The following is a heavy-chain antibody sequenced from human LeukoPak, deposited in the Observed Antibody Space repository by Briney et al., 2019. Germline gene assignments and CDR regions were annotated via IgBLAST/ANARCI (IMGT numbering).Heavy chain of an antibody. V-gene: IGHV4-34*01. Sequence: PSETLSLTCAVYTGSLCGDYWSWIRQPPGKGREWIGEINHSGYTNYNPSLESRVTISVDTSKNQFSLKLSSVTAADSAVYYCARGFGNVRGVIWGQGTLVTVSS. CDR3: ARGFGNVRGVI. CDR2: INHSGYT. J-gene: IGHJ4*02. D-gene: IGHD3-10*01. CDR1: TGSLCGDY.